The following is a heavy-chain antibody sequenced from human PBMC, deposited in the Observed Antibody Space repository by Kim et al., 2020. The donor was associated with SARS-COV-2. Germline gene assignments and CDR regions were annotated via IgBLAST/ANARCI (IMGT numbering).Heavy chain of an antibody. CDR1: GGSFSGYY. CDR3: ARASLLLWFRELHRYTREDAFDI. V-gene: IGHV4-34*01. Sequence: SETLSLTCAVYGGSFSGYYWSWIRQPPGKGLEWIGEINHSGSTNYNPSLKSRVTISVDTSKNQFSLKLSSVTAADTAVYYCARASLLLWFRELHRYTREDAFDIWGQGTMVTVSS. CDR2: INHSGST. J-gene: IGHJ3*02. D-gene: IGHD3-10*01.